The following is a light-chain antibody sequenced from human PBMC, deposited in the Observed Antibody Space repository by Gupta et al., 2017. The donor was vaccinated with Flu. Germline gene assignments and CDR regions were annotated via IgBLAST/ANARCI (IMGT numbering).Light chain of an antibody. CDR2: WAS. CDR1: QSVLYSSNNKNY. Sequence: DIVMTQSPTSLALSLRDVGTIKCKSSQSVLYSSNNKNYLAWYHQKPGQPPKLLIYWASTRESGVPDRFSGSGSGTDFTLTISSLQAEDVAVYYCQQYYSTPITFGQGTRLEIK. V-gene: IGKV4-1*01. J-gene: IGKJ5*01. CDR3: QQYYSTPIT.